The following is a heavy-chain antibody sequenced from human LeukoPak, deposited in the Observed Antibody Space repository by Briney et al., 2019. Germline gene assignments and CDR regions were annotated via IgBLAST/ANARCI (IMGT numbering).Heavy chain of an antibody. J-gene: IGHJ4*02. CDR2: IYARGTA. Sequence: SETLSLTCTVSGASIPSYYWSWIRQPAGKGLEWIGRIYARGTANYNPSLKSRVTMSVDTSKNHFSLKLSSVTAADTAFYYCARDQQQRAFDYWGQGTLVTVSS. V-gene: IGHV4-4*07. CDR1: GASIPSYY. D-gene: IGHD6-13*01. CDR3: ARDQQQRAFDY.